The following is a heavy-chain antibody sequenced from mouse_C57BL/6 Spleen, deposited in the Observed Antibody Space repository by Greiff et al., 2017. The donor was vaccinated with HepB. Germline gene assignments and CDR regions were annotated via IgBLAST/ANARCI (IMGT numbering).Heavy chain of an antibody. Sequence: EVHLVESGGGLVKPGGSLKLSCAASGFTFSSYAMSWVRQTPEKRLEWVATISDGGSYTYYPDNVKGRFTISRDNAKNNLYLQMSHLKSEDTAMYYCAREDGSSFYFDYWGQGTTLTVSS. D-gene: IGHD1-1*01. CDR1: GFTFSSYA. J-gene: IGHJ2*01. CDR3: AREDGSSFYFDY. CDR2: ISDGGSYT. V-gene: IGHV5-4*01.